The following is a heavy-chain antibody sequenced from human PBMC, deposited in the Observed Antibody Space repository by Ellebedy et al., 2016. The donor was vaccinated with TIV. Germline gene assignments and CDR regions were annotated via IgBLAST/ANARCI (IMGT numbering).Heavy chain of an antibody. CDR2: ISWNSGSI. CDR1: GFTFDDYA. V-gene: IGHV3-9*01. Sequence: SLKISXAASGFTFDDYAMHWVRQAPGKGLEWVSGISWNSGSIGYADSVKGRFTISRDNAKNSLYLQMNSLRAEDTAVYYCAKDNVRKRNMDVWGKGTTVTVSS. D-gene: IGHD1-14*01. J-gene: IGHJ6*03. CDR3: AKDNVRKRNMDV.